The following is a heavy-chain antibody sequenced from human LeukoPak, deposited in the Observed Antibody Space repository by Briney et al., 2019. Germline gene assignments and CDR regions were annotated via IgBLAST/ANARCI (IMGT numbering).Heavy chain of an antibody. CDR3: ARLGDSSSWYLDY. D-gene: IGHD6-13*01. V-gene: IGHV4-34*01. J-gene: IGHJ4*02. CDR1: GGSFSGYY. Sequence: PSETLSLTCAVYGGSFSGYYWSWIRQPPGKGLEWIGEINHSGSTNYNPSLKSRVTISVDTSKNQFSLKPSSVTAADTAVYYCARLGDSSSWYLDYWGQGTLVTVSS. CDR2: INHSGST.